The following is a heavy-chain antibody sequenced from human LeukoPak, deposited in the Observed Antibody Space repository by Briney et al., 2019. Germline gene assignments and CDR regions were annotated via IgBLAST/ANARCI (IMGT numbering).Heavy chain of an antibody. CDR3: TRVVIRPYYFDY. D-gene: IGHD4-23*01. CDR2: IYSGGIT. J-gene: IGHJ4*02. CDR1: GFTVSSNY. Sequence: GGSLRLSCAISGFTVSSNYMSWVRQAPGKGLEWVSVIYSGGITHYAYSVKGRFTISRDHSKNTLHLQMNSLRAEDTAVYYCTRVVIRPYYFDYWGQGTLVTVSS. V-gene: IGHV3-66*01.